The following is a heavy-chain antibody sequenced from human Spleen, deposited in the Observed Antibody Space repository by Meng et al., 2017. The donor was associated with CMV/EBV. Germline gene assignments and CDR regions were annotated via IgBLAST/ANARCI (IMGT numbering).Heavy chain of an antibody. D-gene: IGHD3-22*01. CDR3: AKDRGWGYYDNYLDH. Sequence: GGSLRLSCAASGFTISSYGLHWVRQAPGKGLEWVAFIRYDAGSDKYYADSVKGRFTISRDNSKSTLYLQIDSLRLEDTAVYYCAKDRGWGYYDNYLDHWGQGTLVTVSS. CDR2: IRYDAGSDK. CDR1: GFTISSYG. V-gene: IGHV3-30*02. J-gene: IGHJ4*02.